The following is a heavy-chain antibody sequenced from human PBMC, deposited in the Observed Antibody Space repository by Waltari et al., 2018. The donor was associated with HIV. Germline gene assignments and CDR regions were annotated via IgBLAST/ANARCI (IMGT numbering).Heavy chain of an antibody. V-gene: IGHV1-18*01. CDR3: ARVPGPGDYGDFGDAFDI. CDR2: ISAYNGNT. CDR1: GYTFTSYG. Sequence: QVQLVQSGAEVKKPGASVKVSCKASGYTFTSYGISWVRQAPGQGLEWMGWISAYNGNTNYAQKLQGRVTMTTDTSTSTAYMELRSLRSDDTAVYYCARVPGPGDYGDFGDAFDIWGQGTMVTVSS. J-gene: IGHJ3*02. D-gene: IGHD4-17*01.